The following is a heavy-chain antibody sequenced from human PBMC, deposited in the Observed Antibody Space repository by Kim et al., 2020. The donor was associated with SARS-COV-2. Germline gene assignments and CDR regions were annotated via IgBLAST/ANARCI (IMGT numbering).Heavy chain of an antibody. CDR3: ARTIYVDIVATGQEVYYYGMDV. V-gene: IGHV4-59*01. CDR2: IYYSGST. D-gene: IGHD5-12*01. J-gene: IGHJ6*02. CDR1: GGSISSYY. Sequence: SETLSLTCTVSGGSISSYYWSWIRQPPGKGLEWIGYIYYSGSTNYNPSLKSRVTISVDTSKNQFSLKLSSVTAADTAVYYCARTIYVDIVATGQEVYYYGMDVWGQGTTVTVSS.